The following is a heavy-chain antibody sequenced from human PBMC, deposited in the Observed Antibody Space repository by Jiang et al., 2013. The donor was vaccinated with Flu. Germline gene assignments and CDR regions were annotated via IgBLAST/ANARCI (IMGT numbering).Heavy chain of an antibody. D-gene: IGHD2-21*02. J-gene: IGHJ4*02. CDR1: GYTFTRYY. Sequence: EVKKPGASVKVSCKASGYTFTRYYVNWVRQAPGQGLEWMGIINPSGGGTNYAQKFQGRVTMTRDASTNTVYMELSSLTSEDTAFYYCARSDSCGGDCYFLDYWGQGTLVTVSS. CDR2: INPSGGGT. V-gene: IGHV1-46*01. CDR3: ARSDSCGGDCYFLDY.